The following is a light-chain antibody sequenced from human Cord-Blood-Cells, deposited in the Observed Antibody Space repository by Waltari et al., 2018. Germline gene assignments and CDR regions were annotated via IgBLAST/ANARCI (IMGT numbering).Light chain of an antibody. Sequence: EIVLTQSPGTLSLSPGERATFSCRASQSVSSSYLAWHQQKPGQAPRLLIYGASSRATGIPDRFSGSGSGTDFTLTISRLEPEDFAVYYCQQYGSSLYTFGQGTKLEI. J-gene: IGKJ2*01. V-gene: IGKV3-20*01. CDR2: GAS. CDR1: QSVSSSY. CDR3: QQYGSSLYT.